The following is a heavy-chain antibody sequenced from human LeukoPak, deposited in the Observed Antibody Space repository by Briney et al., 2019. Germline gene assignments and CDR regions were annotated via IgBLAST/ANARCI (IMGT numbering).Heavy chain of an antibody. Sequence: PSETLSLTCTVSGASISSYYWSWIRQPPGKGLEWIGYIYYSGSTNYNPSLKSRVTISVDTSKNQFSLKLSSVTAADTAVYYCARAGYYDSSGKELFDYWGQGTLVTVSS. D-gene: IGHD3-22*01. CDR1: GASISSYY. V-gene: IGHV4-59*01. J-gene: IGHJ4*02. CDR2: IYYSGST. CDR3: ARAGYYDSSGKELFDY.